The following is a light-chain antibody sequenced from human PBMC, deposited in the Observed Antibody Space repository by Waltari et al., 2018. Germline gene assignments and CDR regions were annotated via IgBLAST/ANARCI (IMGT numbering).Light chain of an antibody. CDR1: SSDVGGYNY. CDR3: SSYISSSTLEL. Sequence: QSALTQPASVSGSPGQSITISCTGTSSDVGGYNYVSWYQQHPGKAPKLMIYDVSSLPSGVSNRVSGSKSGNTAALTISGLQAEDEADYYCSSYISSSTLELYGGGTSLTVL. J-gene: IGLJ2*01. CDR2: DVS. V-gene: IGLV2-14*03.